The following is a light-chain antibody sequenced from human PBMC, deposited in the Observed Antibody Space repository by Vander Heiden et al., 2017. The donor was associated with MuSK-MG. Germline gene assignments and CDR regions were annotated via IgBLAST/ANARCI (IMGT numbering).Light chain of an antibody. V-gene: IGLV1-44*01. CDR3: AAGDDIHV. J-gene: IGLJ1*01. CDR2: SNN. Sequence: QSVLTQPPSASGTPGQRVTISCSGSSPNIGSNTVNWYQQLPGTAPKLLIYSNNQRPAGVPDRFSGSKSGTSASLAISGLQSEDEADYYCAAGDDIHVFGTGTKVTVL. CDR1: SPNIGSNT.